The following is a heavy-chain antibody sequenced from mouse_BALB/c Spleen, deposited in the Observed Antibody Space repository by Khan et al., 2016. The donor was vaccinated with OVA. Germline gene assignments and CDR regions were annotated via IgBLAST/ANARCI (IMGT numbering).Heavy chain of an antibody. CDR1: GYTFTDYN. J-gene: IGHJ2*01. CDR3: ARSRGPGYDYCFDY. CDR2: IYPYNGGT. D-gene: IGHD2-4*01. Sequence: VQLKQSGPELVKPGASVKISCKASGYTFTDYNMHWVKQSHGKSLEWIGYIYPYNGGTGYNQKFKSKATLTVDNSSSTAFMELRSLTSEDSAVYFWARSRGPGYDYCFDYWAQGTTLTVSS. V-gene: IGHV1S29*02.